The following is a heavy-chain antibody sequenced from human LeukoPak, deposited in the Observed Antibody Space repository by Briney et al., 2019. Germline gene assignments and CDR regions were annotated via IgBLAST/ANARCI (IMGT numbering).Heavy chain of an antibody. D-gene: IGHD2-21*02. CDR3: ARDRLLYLDY. V-gene: IGHV3-53*01. CDR1: GFTVSNNY. Sequence: GGFLRLSCGAPGFTVSNNYMSWVRQAPGKGLEWVSAVYDGDTTYYADSVKGRFTISRDSSKNTVDLQMSNLRVEDTAVYFCARDRLLYLDYWGQGTLVAVSS. J-gene: IGHJ4*02. CDR2: VYDGDTT.